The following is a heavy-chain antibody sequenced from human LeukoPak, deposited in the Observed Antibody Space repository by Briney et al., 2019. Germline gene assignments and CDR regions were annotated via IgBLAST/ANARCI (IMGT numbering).Heavy chain of an antibody. J-gene: IGHJ4*02. CDR2: IRGRGGST. CDR1: GFTFSSYG. CDR3: AKGIVGAPGHHPVRHFDY. Sequence: PGGSLRLSCAASGFTFSSYGMSWVRQAPGKGLGWVSSIRGRGGSTYYADSVKGRFTISRDNSTNTLYLQTNSLRAEDTAVYYCAKGIVGAPGHHPVRHFDYWGQGTLVTVSS. D-gene: IGHD1-26*01. V-gene: IGHV3-23*01.